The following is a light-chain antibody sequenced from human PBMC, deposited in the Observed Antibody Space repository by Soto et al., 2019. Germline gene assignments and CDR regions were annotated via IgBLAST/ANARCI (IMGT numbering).Light chain of an antibody. V-gene: IGKV1-17*01. CDR3: LQHNSYPRT. CDR2: GAS. CDR1: QGIGND. Sequence: DIQMTQSPSYLSASVGDRVTITCRASQGIGNDLGWYQQKSGKAPERLIYGASRLQSGVPSRFSGSGSGTEFTLTISGLQPEDFATYYCLQHNSYPRTVGQGTKVDI. J-gene: IGKJ1*01.